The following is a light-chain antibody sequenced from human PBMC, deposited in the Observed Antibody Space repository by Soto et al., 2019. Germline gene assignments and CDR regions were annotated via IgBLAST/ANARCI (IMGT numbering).Light chain of an antibody. J-gene: IGKJ5*01. CDR1: QSISSN. Sequence: ETVMTQSPATLSVSPGETATLSRRASQSISSNLAWYQQKPGQAPRLLIYGAFTRATGIPARFSGSGSGTEFSLTFSSLQSEDFAVYYCQQYDNWPITFGQGTRLEIK. V-gene: IGKV3-15*01. CDR3: QQYDNWPIT. CDR2: GAF.